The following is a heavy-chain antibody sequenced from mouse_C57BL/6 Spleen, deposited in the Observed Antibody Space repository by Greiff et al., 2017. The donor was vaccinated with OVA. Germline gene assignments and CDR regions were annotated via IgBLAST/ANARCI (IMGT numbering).Heavy chain of an antibody. J-gene: IGHJ1*03. CDR2: ISYDGSN. V-gene: IGHV3-6*01. Sequence: EVQLVESGPGLVKPSQSLSLTCSVTGYSITSGYYWNWIRQFPGNKLEWMGYISYDGSNNYNPSLKNRISITRDTSKNQFFLKLNSVTTEDTATYYCARRTVNWYFDVWGTGTTVTVSS. D-gene: IGHD1-1*01. CDR1: GYSITSGYY. CDR3: ARRTVNWYFDV.